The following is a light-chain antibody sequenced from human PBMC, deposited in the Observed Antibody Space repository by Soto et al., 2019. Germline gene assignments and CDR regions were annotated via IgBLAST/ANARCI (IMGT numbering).Light chain of an antibody. CDR1: QGISSY. CDR2: AAS. V-gene: IGKV1-9*01. CDR3: QQLNSYPLT. J-gene: IGKJ4*01. Sequence: DIQLTQSPSFLSASVGDRVTITCRASQGISSYLAWYQQKPGKAPKLLIYAASTLQSGVPSIFSGSGSGTEFTLTISSLQPEDFATYHCQQLNSYPLTFGGGTKVEIK.